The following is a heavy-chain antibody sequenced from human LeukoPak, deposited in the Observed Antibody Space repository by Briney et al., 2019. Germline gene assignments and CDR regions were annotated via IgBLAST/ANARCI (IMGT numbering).Heavy chain of an antibody. V-gene: IGHV3-7*03. Sequence: GGSLRLSCAASGFTFSSYAMSWVRQAPGTGLEWVANIKQDGSDRNYVTSVRGRFTISRDNAESSLYLQMNSLRAEDTAVYYCVRNLAVAGTCFDSWGQGTLVTVSS. CDR2: IKQDGSDR. CDR3: VRNLAVAGTCFDS. CDR1: GFTFSSYA. J-gene: IGHJ4*02. D-gene: IGHD6-19*01.